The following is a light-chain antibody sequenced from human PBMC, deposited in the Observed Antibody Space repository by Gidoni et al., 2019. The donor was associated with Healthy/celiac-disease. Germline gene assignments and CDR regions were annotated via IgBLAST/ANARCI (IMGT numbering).Light chain of an antibody. Sequence: EIQMTKSPSSLSASVGDRVAITCQASQDISNYLNWYQQKPGKAPKLLIYDASNLETGVPSRFSGSGSGTDFTFTISSLQPEDIATYYCQQYDNLPPCTFGQGTKLEIK. V-gene: IGKV1-33*01. CDR3: QQYDNLPPCT. CDR1: QDISNY. J-gene: IGKJ2*02. CDR2: DAS.